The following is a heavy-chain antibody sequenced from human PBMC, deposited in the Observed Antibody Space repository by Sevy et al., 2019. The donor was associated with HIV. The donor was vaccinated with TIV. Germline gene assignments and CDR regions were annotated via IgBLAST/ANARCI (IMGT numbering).Heavy chain of an antibody. D-gene: IGHD4-17*01. J-gene: IGHJ4*02. CDR3: ARNPPGGTVFDY. Sequence: ASVKVSCKASGYTFTSYAIHWVRQAPGQGLEWMGWINAANGDTQYLQRFQGRVTITTDTSASTAYMELSSLTSEDTAVYYCARNPPGGTVFDYWGQRTLVTVSS. V-gene: IGHV1-3*01. CDR2: INAANGDT. CDR1: GYTFTSYA.